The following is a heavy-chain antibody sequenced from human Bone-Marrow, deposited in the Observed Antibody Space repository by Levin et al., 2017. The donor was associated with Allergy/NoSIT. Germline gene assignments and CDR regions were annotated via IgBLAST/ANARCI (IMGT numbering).Heavy chain of an antibody. Sequence: GESLKISCKASGYMFISYAIHWVRQAPGQGLEWMGWINGGNGNTKYSQKFQDRITFTRDTSATTVYMQLNSLTSDDTAVYYCVREGGDETAVSDAFDVWGQGTKVIVSS. CDR2: INGGNGNT. V-gene: IGHV1-3*01. D-gene: IGHD3-16*01. CDR3: VREGGDETAVSDAFDV. J-gene: IGHJ3*01. CDR1: GYMFISYA.